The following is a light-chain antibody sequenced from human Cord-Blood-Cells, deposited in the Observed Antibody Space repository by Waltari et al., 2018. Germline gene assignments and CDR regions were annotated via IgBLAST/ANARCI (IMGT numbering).Light chain of an antibody. J-gene: IGLJ2*01. CDR2: QDS. CDR3: QAWDSSTVV. Sequence: SYELTQPPSVSVSPGQTASITCSGDKLGDKYACWYQQKPGQAPVLVIYQDSKRHSGIPERFSGSNSSNTATLTISGTHSMDEADYYCQAWDSSTVVFCGGTKLTVL. CDR1: KLGDKY. V-gene: IGLV3-1*01.